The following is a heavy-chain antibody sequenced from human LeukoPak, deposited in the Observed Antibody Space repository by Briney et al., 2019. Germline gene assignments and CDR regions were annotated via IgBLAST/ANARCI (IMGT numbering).Heavy chain of an antibody. CDR2: ISYDGSNK. V-gene: IGHV3-30*03. D-gene: IGHD4-17*01. Sequence: TGRSLRLSCAASGFTFSSYGMHWVRQAPGKGLEWVAVISYDGSNKYYADSVKGRFTISRDNSKNTLYPQMNSLRAEDTAVYYCARLYGTYPGWFDPWGQGTLVTVSS. J-gene: IGHJ5*02. CDR3: ARLYGTYPGWFDP. CDR1: GFTFSSYG.